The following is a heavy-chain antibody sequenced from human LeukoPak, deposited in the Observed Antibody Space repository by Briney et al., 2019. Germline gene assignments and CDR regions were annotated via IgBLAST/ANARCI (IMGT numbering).Heavy chain of an antibody. CDR2: ISRISSYI. D-gene: IGHD6-13*01. V-gene: IGHV3-21*01. Sequence: GGSLRLSCAASGFTFSSYRMNWVRQSPGKGLEWVSYISRISSYIYYADSVKGRFTISRDNAKNSLYLQMNSLRAEDTAVYYCARESEGYSSSWYPTPFDYWGQGTLVTVSS. CDR3: ARESEGYSSSWYPTPFDY. CDR1: GFTFSSYR. J-gene: IGHJ4*02.